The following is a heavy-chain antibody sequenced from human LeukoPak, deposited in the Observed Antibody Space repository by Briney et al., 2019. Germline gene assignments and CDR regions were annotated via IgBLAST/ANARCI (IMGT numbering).Heavy chain of an antibody. Sequence: SETLSLTCAVYGGSFSGYYWSWIRQPPGKGLEWIGEINHSGSTNYNPSLKSRVTISVDTSKNQFSLKLSSVTAADTAVYYCARTSGYDYLADYWGQGTLVTVSS. CDR2: INHSGST. D-gene: IGHD5-12*01. CDR1: GGSFSGYY. V-gene: IGHV4-34*01. J-gene: IGHJ4*02. CDR3: ARTSGYDYLADY.